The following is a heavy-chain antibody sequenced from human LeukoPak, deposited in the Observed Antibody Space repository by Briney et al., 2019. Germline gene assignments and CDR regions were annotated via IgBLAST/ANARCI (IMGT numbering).Heavy chain of an antibody. D-gene: IGHD6-6*01. Sequence: GGSLRLSCAASGFTVSSNYMSWVRQAPGKGLEWVSVIYSGGSTYYADSVKGRFTISRDNSKNTLYPQMNSLRAEDTAVYYCARDSSSSSYYYYGMDVWGQGTTVTVSS. CDR2: IYSGGST. J-gene: IGHJ6*02. V-gene: IGHV3-53*01. CDR3: ARDSSSSSYYYYGMDV. CDR1: GFTVSSNY.